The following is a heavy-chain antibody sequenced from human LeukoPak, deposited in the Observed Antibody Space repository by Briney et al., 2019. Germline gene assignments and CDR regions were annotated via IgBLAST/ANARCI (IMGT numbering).Heavy chain of an antibody. Sequence: SETLSLTCTVSGGSISSGGYYWSWIRQPPGKGLEWIGYIYHSGSTYYNPSLKSRVTISVDRSKNQFSLKLSSVTAADTAVYYCARMLETGWFDPWGQGTLVTVSS. CDR3: ARMLETGWFDP. D-gene: IGHD3-3*01. J-gene: IGHJ5*02. V-gene: IGHV4-30-2*01. CDR1: GGSISSGGYY. CDR2: IYHSGST.